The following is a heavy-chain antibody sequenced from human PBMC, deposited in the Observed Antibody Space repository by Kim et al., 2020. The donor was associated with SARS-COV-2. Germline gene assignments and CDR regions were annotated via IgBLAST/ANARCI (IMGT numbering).Heavy chain of an antibody. Sequence: SETLSLTCTVSGCSISSYYWSWIRQPPGKGLEWIGYIYYSGSTNYNPSLKSRVTISVDTSKNQFSLKLSSVTAADTAVYYCAREGYYDSSGYYQHDAFD. CDR2: IYYSGST. CDR3: AREGYYDSSGYYQHDAFD. D-gene: IGHD3-22*01. V-gene: IGHV4-59*01. CDR1: GCSISSYY. J-gene: IGHJ3*02.